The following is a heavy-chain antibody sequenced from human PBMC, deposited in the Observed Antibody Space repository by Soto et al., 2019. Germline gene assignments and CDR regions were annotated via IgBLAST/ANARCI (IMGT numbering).Heavy chain of an antibody. CDR2: IKTDGTYA. Sequence: EVQLVESGGDLVQPGGSLRLSCAASGFTFSTYWMHWVRQAPGKGLLWVSRIKTDGTYATYADSVKGRFTISRDNAKNTLYMQMNSLRVEDAAVHYCAAGGSGYYANWGQGTLVNVSS. D-gene: IGHD3-22*01. J-gene: IGHJ4*02. CDR1: GFTFSTYW. V-gene: IGHV3-74*01. CDR3: AAGGSGYYAN.